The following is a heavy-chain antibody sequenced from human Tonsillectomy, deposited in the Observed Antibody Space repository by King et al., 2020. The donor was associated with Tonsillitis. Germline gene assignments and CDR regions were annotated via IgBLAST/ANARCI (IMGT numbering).Heavy chain of an antibody. J-gene: IGHJ3*02. Sequence: VQLVESGAEVKKPGESLKISCKASGYSFTSYCIGWVRQMPGKGLEWMAIIYLSDSDTRYNPSFQGQVPMSADKSISTAYLQWSSLKASDTAMYYCARERSGYRRPDTFDIGGQGTMLTVSS. D-gene: IGHD3-22*01. V-gene: IGHV5-51*03. CDR3: ARERSGYRRPDTFDI. CDR2: IYLSDSDT. CDR1: GYSFTSYC.